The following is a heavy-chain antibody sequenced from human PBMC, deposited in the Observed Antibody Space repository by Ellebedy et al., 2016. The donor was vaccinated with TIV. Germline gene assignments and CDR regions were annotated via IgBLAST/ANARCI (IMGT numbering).Heavy chain of an antibody. D-gene: IGHD6-19*01. Sequence: AASVKVSCKASGYTFTSYGISWVRQAPGQRLEWMGWINAGNGNTKYSQKFQGRVTITRDTSASTAYMELSSLRSEDTAVYYCARARSSGWLHTPDYWGQGLLVTVSS. CDR3: ARARSSGWLHTPDY. CDR2: INAGNGNT. J-gene: IGHJ4*02. V-gene: IGHV1-3*01. CDR1: GYTFTSYG.